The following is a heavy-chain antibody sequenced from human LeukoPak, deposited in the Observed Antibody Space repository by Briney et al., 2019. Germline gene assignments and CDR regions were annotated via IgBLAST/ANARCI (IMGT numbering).Heavy chain of an antibody. V-gene: IGHV1-3*01. CDR2: INAGNGNT. CDR3: ARVGLRFLESDY. CDR1: GYTFTSYA. J-gene: IGHJ4*02. Sequence: ASVKVSCKASGYTFTSYAMHWVRQAPGQRLEWMGWINAGNGNTKYSQKFQGRVTITRDTSAGTAYMELSSLRSEDMAVYYCARVGLRFLESDYWGQGTLVTVSS. D-gene: IGHD3-3*01.